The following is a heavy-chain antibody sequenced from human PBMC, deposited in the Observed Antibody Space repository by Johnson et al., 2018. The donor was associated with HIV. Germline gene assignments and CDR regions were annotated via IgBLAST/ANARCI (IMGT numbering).Heavy chain of an antibody. CDR1: GFTFSTYA. V-gene: IGHV3-30*14. Sequence: QVQLVESGGGVVQPGRSLRLSCAASGFTFSTYAMHWVRQAPGKGLEWVAVISGGGGTYYADSVKGQFTISRDNSKNTLYFQMNSLRAEDTAVYYCASGRGYHWGQGTMVTVSS. CDR2: ISGGGGT. CDR3: ASGRGYH. D-gene: IGHD2-15*01. J-gene: IGHJ3*01.